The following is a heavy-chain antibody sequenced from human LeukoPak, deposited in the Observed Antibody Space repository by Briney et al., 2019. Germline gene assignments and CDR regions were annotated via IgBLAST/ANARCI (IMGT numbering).Heavy chain of an antibody. Sequence: GGSLRLSCAASGFTFSSYWMSWVRQAPGKGLEWVANIKQDGSEKYYVDSVKGRFTISRNNAKNSLYLQMNSLRAEDTAVYYCAREGSQGAFDIWGQGTMVTVSS. V-gene: IGHV3-7*01. J-gene: IGHJ3*02. CDR1: GFTFSSYW. CDR3: AREGSQGAFDI. CDR2: IKQDGSEK.